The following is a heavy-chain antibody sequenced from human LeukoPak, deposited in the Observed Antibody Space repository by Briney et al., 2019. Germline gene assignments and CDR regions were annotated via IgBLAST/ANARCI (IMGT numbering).Heavy chain of an antibody. CDR3: ATSQSGNDCYLVGDY. V-gene: IGHV4-61*08. Sequence: SETLSLTCTVSGGSVSSGAYYWSWIRQPPGKGLEWIGYIYYTGSTNFNPSLKSRLTISVDTSKNQFSLKLSSVTAADTAVYYCATSQSGNDCYLVGDYWGQGTLVTVSS. D-gene: IGHD2-21*02. J-gene: IGHJ4*02. CDR2: IYYTGST. CDR1: GGSVSSGAYY.